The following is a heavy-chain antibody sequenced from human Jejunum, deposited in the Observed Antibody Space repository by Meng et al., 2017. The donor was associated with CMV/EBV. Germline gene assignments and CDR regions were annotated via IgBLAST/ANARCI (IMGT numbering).Heavy chain of an antibody. CDR1: GDSISSGGYF. J-gene: IGHJ4*02. CDR2: IDYSGTT. V-gene: IGHV4-39*06. CDR3: ARDGEGRWLQLGC. Sequence: GDSISSGGYFWGWVRQPPGKGLEWIGSIDYSGTTRYNPSLGSRVVISVNTSMNQLTLRLDSVTAADTAVYYCARDGEGRWLQLGCWGQGTLVTVSS. D-gene: IGHD5-24*01.